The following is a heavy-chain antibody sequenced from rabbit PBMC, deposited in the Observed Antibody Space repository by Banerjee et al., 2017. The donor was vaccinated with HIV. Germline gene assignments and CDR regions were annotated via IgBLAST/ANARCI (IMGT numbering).Heavy chain of an antibody. CDR1: GFDFSINYY. J-gene: IGHJ4*01. CDR2: IYTGSGTT. V-gene: IGHV1S45*01. CDR3: ARDSPANL. Sequence: QEQLKETGGGLVQPGGSLTLSCKASGFDFSINYYMCWVRQAPGKGLEWIGCIYTGSGTTYYASWAKGRFTISKTSSTTVTLQMTSLTVADTATYFCARDSPANLWGPGTLVTVS.